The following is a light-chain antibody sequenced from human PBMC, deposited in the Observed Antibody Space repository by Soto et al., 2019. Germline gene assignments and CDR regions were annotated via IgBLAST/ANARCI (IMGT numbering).Light chain of an antibody. CDR2: DTS. Sequence: EIVVTPSPATLSVSPGERVTLSCRASQSVSSSLAWYQQRPGQAPRLLIYDTSTRAAGIAARFSGSGSGTEVTLTISSQQSEDFAVYYCQQYVHWPPGTFGQGTKVDIK. J-gene: IGKJ1*01. V-gene: IGKV3-15*01. CDR3: QQYVHWPPGT. CDR1: QSVSSS.